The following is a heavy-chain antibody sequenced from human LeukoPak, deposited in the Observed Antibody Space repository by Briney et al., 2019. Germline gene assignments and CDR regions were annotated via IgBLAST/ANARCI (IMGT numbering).Heavy chain of an antibody. CDR2: INHSGST. CDR1: GGSFSGYY. D-gene: IGHD1-26*01. Sequence: SETLSLTCAVYGGSFSGYYWSWIRQPPGKGLEWIGEINHSGSTNYNPSLKSRVTISVATSKNHFSLKLTSVTAADTAVYYCARDSGTYYTPYSFDYWGQGTLVTVSS. V-gene: IGHV4-34*01. CDR3: ARDSGTYYTPYSFDY. J-gene: IGHJ4*02.